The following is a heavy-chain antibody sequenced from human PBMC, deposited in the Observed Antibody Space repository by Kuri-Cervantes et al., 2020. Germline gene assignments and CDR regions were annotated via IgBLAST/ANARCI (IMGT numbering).Heavy chain of an antibody. V-gene: IGHV1-69*13. Sequence: SVKVSCKASGYTFTSYGISWVRQAPGQGLEWMGGIIPIFGTANYAQKFQGRVTITADESTSTAYMELSSLRSEDTAVYYCARSATPQMDYYGSSGYGRNAFDIWGQGTMVTVSS. CDR3: ARSATPQMDYYGSSGYGRNAFDI. D-gene: IGHD3-22*01. CDR1: GYTFTSYG. J-gene: IGHJ3*02. CDR2: IIPIFGTA.